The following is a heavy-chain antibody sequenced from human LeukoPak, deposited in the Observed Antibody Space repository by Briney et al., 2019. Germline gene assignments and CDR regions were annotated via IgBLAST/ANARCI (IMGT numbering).Heavy chain of an antibody. CDR2: IKQDESEK. D-gene: IGHD4-11*01. CDR1: GFTFGSYW. CDR3: ARASVTVTTGHNAFDI. Sequence: SGGSLRLSCAASGFTFGSYWMNWVRQAPGKGLEWVANIKQDESEKYYVDSVKGRFTVSRDNAKNSVYLQMNSLRAEDTAVYYCARASVTVTTGHNAFDIWGQGTMVTVSS. J-gene: IGHJ3*02. V-gene: IGHV3-7*01.